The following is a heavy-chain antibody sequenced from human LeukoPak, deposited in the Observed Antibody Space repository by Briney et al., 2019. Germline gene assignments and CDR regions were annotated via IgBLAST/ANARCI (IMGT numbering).Heavy chain of an antibody. CDR2: IYYSGST. J-gene: IGHJ4*02. CDR1: GGSISSSSYY. D-gene: IGHD6-13*01. CDR3: ARRYSGSLGPRGFYNHYFDY. Sequence: SETLSLTCTVSGGSISSSSYYWGWIRQPPGKGLEWIGSIYYSGSTYYNPSLKSRVTISVDTSKNQFSLKLSSVTAADTAVYYCARRYSGSLGPRGFYNHYFDYWGQGTLVTVSS. V-gene: IGHV4-39*01.